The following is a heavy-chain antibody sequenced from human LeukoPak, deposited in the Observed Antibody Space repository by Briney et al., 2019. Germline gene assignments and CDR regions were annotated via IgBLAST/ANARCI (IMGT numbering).Heavy chain of an antibody. J-gene: IGHJ4*02. Sequence: GRSLRLSCAASGLTFYDYAMHWVRQAPGKGLEWVSGITWNSGSIAYADSMKGRFTISRDNAKNSLYLQVNSLRSEDTALYYCAAGAGITRYWGQGTLVTVSS. CDR2: ITWNSGSI. V-gene: IGHV3-9*01. D-gene: IGHD3-10*01. CDR3: AAGAGITRY. CDR1: GLTFYDYA.